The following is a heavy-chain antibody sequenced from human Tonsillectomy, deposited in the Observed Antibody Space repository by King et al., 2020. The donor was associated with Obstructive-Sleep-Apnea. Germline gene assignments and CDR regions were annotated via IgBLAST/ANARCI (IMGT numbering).Heavy chain of an antibody. CDR3: ARESLYGSVFDY. V-gene: IGHV1-8*01. D-gene: IGHD3-10*01. CDR2: MNPNSGNT. Sequence: QLVQSGAEVKKPGASVKVSCKASGYTFTNYDLNWVRQATGQGLEWMGWMNPNSGNTGYAQKFQGRVTMTRNTSINTAYMELSSLRSDDTAVYYCARESLYGSVFDYWGQGTLVTVSS. CDR1: GYTFTNYD. J-gene: IGHJ4*02.